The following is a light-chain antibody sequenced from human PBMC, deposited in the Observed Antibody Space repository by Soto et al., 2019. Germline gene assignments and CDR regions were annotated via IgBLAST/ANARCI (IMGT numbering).Light chain of an antibody. J-gene: IGKJ2*03. CDR2: DAS. Sequence: DIQMTQSTYTLSASVGDRVTITCRASQSLTNWLAWYQQKPGKAPNLLIYDASRLQSGIPSRFSGSGSGTEFTLTISSLQPDDFATYYCQQYTTYPYSFGQGTKLEIK. CDR1: QSLTNW. CDR3: QQYTTYPYS. V-gene: IGKV1-5*01.